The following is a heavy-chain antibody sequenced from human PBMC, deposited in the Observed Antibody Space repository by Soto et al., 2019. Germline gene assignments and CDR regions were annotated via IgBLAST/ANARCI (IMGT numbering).Heavy chain of an antibody. D-gene: IGHD3-9*01. CDR3: ARDQGLRYFDWSKDYYYYGMDV. CDR2: ISSSSSYI. J-gene: IGHJ6*02. CDR1: GFTFSSYS. Sequence: GGSLRLSCAASGFTFSSYSMNWVRQTPGKGLEWVSSISSSSSYIYYADSVKGRFTISRDNAKDSLYLQMNSLRAEDTAVYYCARDQGLRYFDWSKDYYYYGMDVWGQGTTVTVSS. V-gene: IGHV3-21*01.